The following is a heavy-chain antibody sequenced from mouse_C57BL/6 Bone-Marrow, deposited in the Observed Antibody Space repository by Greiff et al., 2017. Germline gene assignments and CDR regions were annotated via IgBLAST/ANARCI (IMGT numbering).Heavy chain of an antibody. CDR1: GFTFSDYG. V-gene: IGHV5-15*04. CDR2: ISNLAYSI. D-gene: IGHD2-14*01. J-gene: IGHJ4*01. Sequence: EVMLVESGGGLVQPGGSLKLSCAASGFTFSDYGMAWVRQAPRKGPEWVAFISNLAYSIYYADTVTGRFTISRENAKNTLYLEMSSLRSEDTAMYYCARRGYRNYAMDYWGQGTSGTVSS. CDR3: ARRGYRNYAMDY.